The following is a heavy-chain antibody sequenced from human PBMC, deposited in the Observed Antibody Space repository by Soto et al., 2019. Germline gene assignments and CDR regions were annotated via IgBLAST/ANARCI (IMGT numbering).Heavy chain of an antibody. V-gene: IGHV3-23*01. Sequence: GGSLRLSCAASGFPFTSYAMSWVRQAPGKGLEWVSVISGSGSSTKYADSVKGRYTISRDSSKTTLYLQMNSLRAEDTAVFYCAKDRYCSSTSCHQPFDYWGQGTLVTVSS. CDR3: AKDRYCSSTSCHQPFDY. D-gene: IGHD2-2*01. CDR1: GFPFTSYA. J-gene: IGHJ4*02. CDR2: ISGSGSST.